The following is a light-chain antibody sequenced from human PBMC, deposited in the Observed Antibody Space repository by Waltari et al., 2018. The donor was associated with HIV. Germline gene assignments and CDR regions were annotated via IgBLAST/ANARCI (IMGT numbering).Light chain of an antibody. J-gene: IGLJ2*01. V-gene: IGLV3-1*01. CDR3: QAWDSSPVV. CDR2: QDS. CDR1: KLGDKY. Sequence: SYELTQPPSVSVSPGQTASITCSGEKLGDKYACWYQQKPGQSPVLVISQDSKRPSGIPERFSGSNSGNTATLTISGTQAMDEADYYCQAWDSSPVVFGGGTKLTVL.